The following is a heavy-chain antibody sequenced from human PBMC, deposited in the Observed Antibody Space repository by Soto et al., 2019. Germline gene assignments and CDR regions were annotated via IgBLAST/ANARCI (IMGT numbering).Heavy chain of an antibody. CDR1: GYSFTSYW. D-gene: IGHD6-13*01. Sequence: PGESLKISCKGSGYSFTSYWISWVRQMPGKGLEWMGRIDPSDSYTNYSPSFQGHVTISADKSISTAYLQWSSLKASDTAMYYCARDNYRIAAAGYYYHYGMDVWAQRTTVTVSS. CDR3: ARDNYRIAAAGYYYHYGMDV. CDR2: IDPSDSYT. J-gene: IGHJ6*02. V-gene: IGHV5-10-1*01.